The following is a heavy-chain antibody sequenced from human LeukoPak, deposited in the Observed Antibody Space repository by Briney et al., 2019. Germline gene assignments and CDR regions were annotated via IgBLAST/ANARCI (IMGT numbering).Heavy chain of an antibody. CDR3: AMNWNCDY. Sequence: GGSLRLSCSASGFTFSNYALAWVRQAPGKGLEYVSVITNNGISTYYADSVKGRFTISRDNSKSTLYLQMSSLRAEDTAMYYCAMNWNCDYWGQGTLVTVSS. D-gene: IGHD1-1*01. J-gene: IGHJ4*02. CDR2: ITNNGIST. CDR1: GFTFSNYA. V-gene: IGHV3-64D*09.